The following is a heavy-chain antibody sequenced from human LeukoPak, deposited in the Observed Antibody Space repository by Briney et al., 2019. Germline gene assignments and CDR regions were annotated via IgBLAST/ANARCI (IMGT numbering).Heavy chain of an antibody. Sequence: GGSLRLSCAASGFTVSTDYMSWVRQAPGKGLEWVSVISSGGNTYYADSVKGRFTISRDNSKNTMYLQMNGPRAEDTAVYYCGRLTSWGQGTLVTVSS. CDR3: GRLTS. CDR2: ISSGGNT. D-gene: IGHD1-1*01. V-gene: IGHV3-53*01. CDR1: GFTVSTDY. J-gene: IGHJ4*02.